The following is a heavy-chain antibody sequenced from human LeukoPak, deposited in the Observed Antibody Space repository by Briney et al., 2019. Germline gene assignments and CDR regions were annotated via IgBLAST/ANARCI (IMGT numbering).Heavy chain of an antibody. CDR2: ISSSGSTI. D-gene: IGHD3-22*01. V-gene: IGHV3-11*04. CDR1: GFTFSDYY. CDR3: ARENYYDSSGYSPFD. Sequence: GGSLGLSCAASGFTFSDYYMSWIRQAPGKGLEWVSYISSSGSTIYYADSVKGRFTISRDNAKNSLYLQMNSLRAEDTAVYYCARENYYDSSGYSPFDWGQGTLVTVSS. J-gene: IGHJ4*02.